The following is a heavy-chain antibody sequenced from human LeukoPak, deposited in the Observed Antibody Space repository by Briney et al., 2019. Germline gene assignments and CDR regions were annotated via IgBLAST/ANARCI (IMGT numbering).Heavy chain of an antibody. CDR3: ARAGYCSGGSCYRISYYYYYGMDV. Sequence: ASVKVSCKASGYTFTSYYMHWVRQAPGQGLEWMGIINPSGGSTSYAQKFQGRVTMTRDTSTSTVYIELSSLRSEDTAVYYCARAGYCSGGSCYRISYYYYYGMDVWGQGTTVTVSS. CDR1: GYTFTSYY. D-gene: IGHD2-15*01. V-gene: IGHV1-46*01. CDR2: INPSGGST. J-gene: IGHJ6*02.